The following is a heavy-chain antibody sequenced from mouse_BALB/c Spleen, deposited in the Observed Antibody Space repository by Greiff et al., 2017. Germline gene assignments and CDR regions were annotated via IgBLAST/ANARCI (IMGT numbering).Heavy chain of an antibody. J-gene: IGHJ3*01. V-gene: IGHV5-6-5*01. D-gene: IGHD1-1*01. CDR1: GFTFSSYA. CDR2: ISSGGST. CDR3: ARSITTVPWFAY. Sequence: EVQVVESGGGLVKPGGSLKLSCAASGFTFSSYAMSWVRQTPEKRLEWVASISSGGSTYYPDSVKGRFTISRDNARNILYLQMSSLRSEDTAMYYCARSITTVPWFAYWGQGTLVTVSA.